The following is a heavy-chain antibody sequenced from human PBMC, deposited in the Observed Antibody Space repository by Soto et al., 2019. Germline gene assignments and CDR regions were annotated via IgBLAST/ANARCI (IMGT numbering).Heavy chain of an antibody. CDR1: SGSISSSYW. Sequence: PSGTLSLTCAVSSGSISSSYWWSWVRQPPGKGLEWIGEIYHSGSTNYNPSLRSRVTISVDNSKNHFSLKLSSVTAADTAVYYCARSGGYFFDYWGQGTLVTVSS. V-gene: IGHV4-4*02. CDR3: ARSGGYFFDY. CDR2: IYHSGST. J-gene: IGHJ4*02. D-gene: IGHD3-10*01.